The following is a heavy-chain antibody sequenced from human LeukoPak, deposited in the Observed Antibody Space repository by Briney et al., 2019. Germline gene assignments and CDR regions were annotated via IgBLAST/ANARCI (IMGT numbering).Heavy chain of an antibody. D-gene: IGHD3-22*01. Sequence: SVKVSCKASGGTFSSYAMSWVRQAPGQGLEWMGGIIPIFGTANYAQKFQGRVTITADESTSTAYMELSSLRSEDTAVYYCARDPLGSSGCYEGYSDSTGQGNLVTVSS. CDR1: GGTFSSYA. J-gene: IGHJ4*02. CDR3: ARDPLGSSGCYEGYSDS. CDR2: IIPIFGTA. V-gene: IGHV1-69*01.